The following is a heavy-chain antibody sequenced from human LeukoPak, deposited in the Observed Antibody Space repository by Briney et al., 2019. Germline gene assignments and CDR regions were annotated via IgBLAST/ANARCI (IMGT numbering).Heavy chain of an antibody. CDR3: ARDPIAEDGPGSSGYFDL. CDR2: VYYSGDT. D-gene: IGHD3-10*01. Sequence: PSETLSLTCTVSGVSINSGGYYWNWIRQHPGKGLEWIGYVYYSGDTYYNPSLKSRLTISVDTSKNQFSLKLNSVTAADTAVYYCARDPIAEDGPGSSGYFDLWGRGTLVTVSS. J-gene: IGHJ2*01. V-gene: IGHV4-31*03. CDR1: GVSINSGGYY.